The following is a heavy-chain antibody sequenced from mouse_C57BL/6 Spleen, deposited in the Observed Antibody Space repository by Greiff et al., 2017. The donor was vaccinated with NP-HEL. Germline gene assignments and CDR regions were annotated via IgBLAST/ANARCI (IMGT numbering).Heavy chain of an antibody. Sequence: EVQLVESGGGLVKPGGSLKLSCAASGFTFSDYGMHWVRQAPEKGLEWVAYISSGSSTIYYADTVKGRFTISRDNAKNTLFLQMTSLRSEDTAMYYCARIYDGYYSYFDYWGQGTTLTVSS. J-gene: IGHJ2*01. V-gene: IGHV5-17*01. CDR3: ARIYDGYYSYFDY. CDR1: GFTFSDYG. D-gene: IGHD2-3*01. CDR2: ISSGSSTI.